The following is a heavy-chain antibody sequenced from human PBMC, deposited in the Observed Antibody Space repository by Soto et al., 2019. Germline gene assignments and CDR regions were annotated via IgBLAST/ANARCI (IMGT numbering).Heavy chain of an antibody. D-gene: IGHD1-26*01. V-gene: IGHV3-9*01. CDR2: IDWNGGST. J-gene: IGHJ6*02. CDR1: GFTFDDYA. Sequence: EVQLVESGGGLVQPGRSLRLSCVASGFTFDDYAMHWVRQTPGKGLEWVSSIDWNGGSTAYADPVKGRFTISRDNARNSLYLQMNSLRPEDTALYYCVKGRGSYFVYFGLDVWGQGTTVTVSS. CDR3: VKGRGSYFVYFGLDV.